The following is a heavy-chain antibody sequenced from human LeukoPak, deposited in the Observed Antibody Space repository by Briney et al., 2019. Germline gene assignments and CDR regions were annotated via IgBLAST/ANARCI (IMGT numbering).Heavy chain of an antibody. V-gene: IGHV3-7*01. J-gene: IGHJ1*01. D-gene: IGHD3-3*01. CDR1: GFTFSNYW. CDR3: VSIRRGESFCY. Sequence: PGGSLRLSCAASGFTFSNYWMSWARQVPGKGLEWMANIRQDGSEQQYVDSVKGRFTISRDNAKNSVYLQMNSLRAEDTAVYYCVSIRRGESFCYWGQGSLVAVSS. CDR2: IRQDGSEQ.